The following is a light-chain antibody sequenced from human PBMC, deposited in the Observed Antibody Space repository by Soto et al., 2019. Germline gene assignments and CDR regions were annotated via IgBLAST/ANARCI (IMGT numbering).Light chain of an antibody. J-gene: IGKJ2*01. CDR2: DAS. CDR1: QGISSA. CDR3: LRFKSYPHT. Sequence: AIQLTQSPSSLSASVGDRVTITCRASQGISSALAWYQQKTGKAPKLLIYDASSLESGVPSRCSGSGSGADFAHAISSLLLEGFGPYACLRFKSYPHTVGEGTKREI. V-gene: IGKV1-13*02.